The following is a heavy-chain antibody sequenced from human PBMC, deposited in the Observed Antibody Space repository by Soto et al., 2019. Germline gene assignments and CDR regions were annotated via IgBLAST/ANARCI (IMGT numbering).Heavy chain of an antibody. CDR3: SRLVILGPDRRYDGMAF. CDR1: GYSFTSYW. V-gene: IGHV5-51*01. Sequence: GESLKISCEGSGYSFTSYWIGWVRQMPGKGLEWMGTIYPGDSETKYNPSFEGQVTISADKSISTAYLQWSSLKASDTATYYCSRLVILGPDRRYDGMAFWGQGTTVTVSS. CDR2: IYPGDSET. D-gene: IGHD2-21*01. J-gene: IGHJ6*02.